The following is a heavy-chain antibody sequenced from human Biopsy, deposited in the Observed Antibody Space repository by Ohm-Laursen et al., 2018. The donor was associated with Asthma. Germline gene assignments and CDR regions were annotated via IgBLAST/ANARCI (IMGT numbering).Heavy chain of an antibody. Sequence: TQTLTLTSTFSGFSFSTYGVGAGWIRQSPGKALEWLALIYWDDYNLFRPSLKRRLTITKDPSKNQVVLTMTKMDPVDSGTYYCALSQDSGFDDHSPSWFDPWGQGTLVTVSS. CDR3: ALSQDSGFDDHSPSWFDP. CDR2: IYWDDYN. CDR1: GFSFSTYGVG. J-gene: IGHJ5*02. D-gene: IGHD3-9*01. V-gene: IGHV2-5*02.